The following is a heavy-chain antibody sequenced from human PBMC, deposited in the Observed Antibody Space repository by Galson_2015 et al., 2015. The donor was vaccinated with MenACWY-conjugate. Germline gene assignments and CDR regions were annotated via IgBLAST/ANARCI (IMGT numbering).Heavy chain of an antibody. CDR3: TRDRHPPSAPFDY. Sequence: SVKVSCKASGYPFTAYFMHWVRQAPGQGLQWMGWIDPKSGGANYAQNFQVRVTMTRDTSISTAYMDLSSLRSDDTAVYYCTRDRHPPSAPFDYWGQGTLVTVSS. D-gene: IGHD2-2*01. V-gene: IGHV1-2*02. J-gene: IGHJ4*02. CDR2: IDPKSGGA. CDR1: GYPFTAYF.